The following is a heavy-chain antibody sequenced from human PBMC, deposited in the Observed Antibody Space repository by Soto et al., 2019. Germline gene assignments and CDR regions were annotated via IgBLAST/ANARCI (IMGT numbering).Heavy chain of an antibody. CDR1: GGAFTNYS. J-gene: IGHJ6*02. CDR2: IIPLHNTS. D-gene: IGHD1-20*01. V-gene: IGHV1-69*06. CDR3: ASWSNWNPLYYDGLDV. Sequence: QVQLLQSGAEVQKPGSSVKVSCKVSGGAFTNYSLNWVRHGPGQGLEWLGGIIPLHNTSNYSLTFLGRVTVTAAISSTTVYMELNSLTSDDTATYYCASWSNWNPLYYDGLDVWGQGTTVTVSS.